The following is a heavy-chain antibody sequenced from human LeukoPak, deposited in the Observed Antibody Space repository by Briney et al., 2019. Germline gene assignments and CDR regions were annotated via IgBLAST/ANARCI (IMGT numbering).Heavy chain of an antibody. CDR3: ARHESYSSDPTLYNWFDP. V-gene: IGHV4-59*08. J-gene: IGHJ5*02. D-gene: IGHD6-19*01. Sequence: KPSETLSLTCTVSGGSISSYYWSGIRQPPGKGLEWIGYIYYSGSANYNPSLKSRVTISVDTSENQFSLKLSSVTAADTAVYYCARHESYSSDPTLYNWFDPWGQGTLVTVSS. CDR2: IYYSGSA. CDR1: GGSISSYY.